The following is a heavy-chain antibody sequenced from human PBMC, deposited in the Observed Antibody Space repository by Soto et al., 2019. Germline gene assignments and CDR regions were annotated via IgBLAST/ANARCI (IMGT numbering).Heavy chain of an antibody. CDR1: GFTFSSYA. J-gene: IGHJ6*02. CDR3: ARSLLYCSGGSCYYYYYGMDV. D-gene: IGHD2-15*01. Sequence: QVQLVESGGGVVQPGRSLRLSCAASGFTFSSYAMHWVRQAPGKGLEWVAVISYDGSNKYYADSVKGRFTISRDNSKNTLYLQMNSLGAEDTAVYYCARSLLYCSGGSCYYYYYGMDVWGQGTTVTVSS. CDR2: ISYDGSNK. V-gene: IGHV3-30-3*01.